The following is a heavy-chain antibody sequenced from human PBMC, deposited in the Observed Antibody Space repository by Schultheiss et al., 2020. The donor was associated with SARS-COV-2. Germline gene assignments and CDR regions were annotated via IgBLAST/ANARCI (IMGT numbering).Heavy chain of an antibody. D-gene: IGHD2-15*01. CDR2: ISGSGGTT. J-gene: IGHJ6*02. CDR1: GFTFSSYS. Sequence: GGSLRLSCAASGFTFSSYSMNWVRQAPGKGLEWVSAISGSGGTTYYADSVKGRFTISRHNSKNTLYLQMNSLRAEDTAVYYCAGLQGVVAATWEYYGMDVWGQGTTVTVSS. CDR3: AGLQGVVAATWEYYGMDV. V-gene: IGHV3-23*01.